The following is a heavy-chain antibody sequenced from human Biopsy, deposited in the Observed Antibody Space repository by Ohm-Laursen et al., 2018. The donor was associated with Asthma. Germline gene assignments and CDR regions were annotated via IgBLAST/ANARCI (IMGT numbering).Heavy chain of an antibody. CDR2: ISPFTGGT. CDR1: GYTFRSYG. CDR3: ARHPYNFGGFDY. D-gene: IGHD5-24*01. Sequence: ATVNLSCKASGYTFRSYGVSSGRQAPGQGLEGMGWISPFTGGTHFGQKFQGRVTMTTDTSTDTAHMELRSLRSDDTAVYYCARHPYNFGGFDYWGQGSLVLVSS. J-gene: IGHJ4*02. V-gene: IGHV1-18*04.